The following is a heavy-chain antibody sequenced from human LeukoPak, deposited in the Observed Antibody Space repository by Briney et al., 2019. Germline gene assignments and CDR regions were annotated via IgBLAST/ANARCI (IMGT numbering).Heavy chain of an antibody. CDR3: AKDREYSSSWYFSVY. D-gene: IGHD6-13*01. CDR2: ITGDTTYS. J-gene: IGHJ4*02. Sequence: GGSLRLSCAVSGFTFSHYGMKWVRQAPGKGLEWVSSITGDTTYSHYADSVKGRFTISRDNAKNSLYLQMNSLRAEDTAVFYCAKDREYSSSWYFSVYWGQGTLVTVSS. CDR1: GFTFSHYG. V-gene: IGHV3-21*04.